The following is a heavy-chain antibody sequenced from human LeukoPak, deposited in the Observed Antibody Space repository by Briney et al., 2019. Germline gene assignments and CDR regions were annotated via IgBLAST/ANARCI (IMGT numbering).Heavy chain of an antibody. D-gene: IGHD3-9*01. V-gene: IGHV4-59*01. CDR2: IYYSGST. CDR3: ARVSGDILTGYYYSDY. J-gene: IGHJ4*02. CDR1: GGSISNYY. Sequence: SETLSLTCTVSGGSISNYYWSWIRQPPGKGLEWIGYIYYSGSTNYNPSLKSRVTISVDTSKNQFSLKLSSVTTADTAVYYCARVSGDILTGYYYSDYGGQGTLVTVSS.